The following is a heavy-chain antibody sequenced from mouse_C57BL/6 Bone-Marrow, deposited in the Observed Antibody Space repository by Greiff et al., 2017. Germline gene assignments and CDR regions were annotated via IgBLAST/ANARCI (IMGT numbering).Heavy chain of an antibody. CDR2: ISDGGSYT. V-gene: IGHV5-4*01. D-gene: IGHD2-2*01. CDR1: GFTFSSYA. Sequence: EVQLQESGGGLVKPGGSLKLSCAASGFTFSSYAMSWVRQTPEKRLEWVATISDGGSYTYYPDNVKGRFTISRDNAKNNLYLQMSHLKSEDTARYYCARGVWLRDAMDYWGQGTSVTVSS. J-gene: IGHJ4*01. CDR3: ARGVWLRDAMDY.